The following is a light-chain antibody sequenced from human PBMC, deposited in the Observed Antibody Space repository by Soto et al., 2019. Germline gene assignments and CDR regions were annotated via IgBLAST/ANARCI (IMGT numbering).Light chain of an antibody. CDR2: EVS. V-gene: IGLV2-8*01. Sequence: QSVLTQPPSASGSPGQSVTISCTGTSSDVGDYTYVSWYQQHPGKAPKLMISEVSKRPSGVPDRFSGSKSGNTASLTVSGLQAEDEADYYCSSYAGSPHLVFVFGTGNKVTVL. CDR3: SSYAGSPHLVFV. J-gene: IGLJ1*01. CDR1: SSDVGDYTY.